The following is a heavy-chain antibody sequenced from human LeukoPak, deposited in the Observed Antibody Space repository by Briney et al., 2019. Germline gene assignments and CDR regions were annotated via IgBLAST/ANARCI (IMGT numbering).Heavy chain of an antibody. CDR1: GYALTELS. J-gene: IGHJ4*02. CDR3: TSGYYDY. CDR2: FDPEDGET. Sequence: GASVKVSCKVSGYALTELSMHCVRQAPGRGLEWMGGFDPEDGETIYAQKFQGRVTMTEDTSTDTAYMELSSLRSEDTAVYYCTSGYYDYWGQGTLVTVSS. D-gene: IGHD3-22*01. V-gene: IGHV1-24*01.